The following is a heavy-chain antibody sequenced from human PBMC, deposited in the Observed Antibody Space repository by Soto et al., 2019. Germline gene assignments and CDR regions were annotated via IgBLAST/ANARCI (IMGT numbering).Heavy chain of an antibody. D-gene: IGHD3-10*01. V-gene: IGHV4-4*02. CDR3: ARESRYYGSGSYEGWFDP. CDR2: IYHSGST. CDR1: SGSISSSNW. Sequence: GTLSLTCAVSSGSISSSNWWSWVRQPPGKGLEWIGEIYHSGSTNYNPSLKSRVTISVDKSKNQFSLKLSSVTAADTAVYYCARESRYYGSGSYEGWFDPWGQGTLVTVSS. J-gene: IGHJ5*02.